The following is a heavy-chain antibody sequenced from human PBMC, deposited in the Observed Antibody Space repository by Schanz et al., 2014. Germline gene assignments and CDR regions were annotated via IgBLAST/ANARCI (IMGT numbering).Heavy chain of an antibody. CDR3: AKGRFGELSAFDI. CDR2: ISGSGGST. D-gene: IGHD3-10*01. Sequence: GQLVESGGGVVQPGKSLRLSCATSGFIFRSFGIHWVRQAPGKGLEWVSAISGSGGSTYYADSVKGRFTISRDNSKNTLYLQMNSLRAEDTAVYYCAKGRFGELSAFDIWGQGTMXTVSS. J-gene: IGHJ3*02. CDR1: GFIFRSFG. V-gene: IGHV3-23*04.